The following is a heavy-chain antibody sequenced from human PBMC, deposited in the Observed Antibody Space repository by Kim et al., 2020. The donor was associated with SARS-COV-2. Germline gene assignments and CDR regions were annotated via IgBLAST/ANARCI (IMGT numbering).Heavy chain of an antibody. D-gene: IGHD5-18*01. V-gene: IGHV4-34*01. CDR3: GIEVTPEIDAEYFQH. Sequence: SETLSLTCAVYGGSFSGYYWSWIRQPPGKGLEWIGEINHSGSTNYNPSLKSRVTISVDTSKNQFSLKLSSVTAADTAVYYCGIEVTPEIDAEYFQHWGQGTLVTVSS. CDR2: INHSGST. CDR1: GGSFSGYY. J-gene: IGHJ1*01.